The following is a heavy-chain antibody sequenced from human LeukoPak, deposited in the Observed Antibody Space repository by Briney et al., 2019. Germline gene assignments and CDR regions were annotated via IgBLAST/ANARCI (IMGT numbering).Heavy chain of an antibody. CDR1: GGSIYGHH. J-gene: IGHJ5*02. CDR3: ARGSNWFDP. CDR2: IFYTGST. Sequence: PSETLSLTCTVSGGSIYGHHWSWIRQPPGKGQEWIGYIFYTGSTNYNPSLNSRVTISVDTLKNQFSLKLNSVTAADTAVYYCARGSNWFDPWGQGTLVTVSS. V-gene: IGHV4-59*11.